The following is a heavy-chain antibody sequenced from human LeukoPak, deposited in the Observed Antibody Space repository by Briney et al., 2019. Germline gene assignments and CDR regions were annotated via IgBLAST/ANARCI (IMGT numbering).Heavy chain of an antibody. Sequence: GGSLRLSCAASGFTFSSYDMHWVRQATGKGLEWVSGIGTAGDTYYPGSVKGRFTISRENTKNSLYLQINSLRVEDTAVYYCARGHLPVVDGDSLSDAFDIWGQGTMVTVSS. CDR2: IGTAGDT. J-gene: IGHJ3*02. CDR3: ARGHLPVVDGDSLSDAFDI. D-gene: IGHD2-15*01. CDR1: GFTFSSYD. V-gene: IGHV3-13*01.